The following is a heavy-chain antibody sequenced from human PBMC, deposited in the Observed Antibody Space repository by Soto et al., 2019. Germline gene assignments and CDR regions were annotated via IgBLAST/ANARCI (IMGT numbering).Heavy chain of an antibody. CDR3: ARRTLRYDAMDV. Sequence: GESLKISCKGSGYTFTSYWIAWVRQMPGKGLEWMGIISPSDSDTRYSPSFQGQVTISVDRSISTAYLQWSSLKASDTAIYYCARRTLRYDAMDVWGQGTTVTVSS. D-gene: IGHD3-16*01. CDR1: GYTFTSYW. J-gene: IGHJ6*02. V-gene: IGHV5-51*01. CDR2: ISPSDSDT.